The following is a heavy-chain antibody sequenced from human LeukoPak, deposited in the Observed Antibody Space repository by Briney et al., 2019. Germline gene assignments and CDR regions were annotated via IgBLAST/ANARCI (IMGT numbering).Heavy chain of an antibody. CDR3: AKSVGYDILTGNPYYFDY. Sequence: GGSLRLSCAASGFTFSSYAMSWVRQAPGKGLEWVSAISGSGGSTYYADSVKGRFTISRDNSKNSLYLQMNSLRAEDMALYYCAKSVGYDILTGNPYYFDYWGQGTLVTVSS. CDR2: ISGSGGST. D-gene: IGHD3-9*01. V-gene: IGHV3-23*01. J-gene: IGHJ4*02. CDR1: GFTFSSYA.